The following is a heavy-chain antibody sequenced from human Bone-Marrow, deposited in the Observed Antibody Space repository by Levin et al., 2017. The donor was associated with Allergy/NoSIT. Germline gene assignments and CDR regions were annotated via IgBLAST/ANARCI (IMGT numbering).Heavy chain of an antibody. D-gene: IGHD2-15*01. V-gene: IGHV4-31*03. CDR3: ARGGCSGGSCYSDWFDP. Sequence: SETLSLTCTVSGGSISSGGYYWSWIRQHPGTGLEWIGYIYYSGSTYYNPSLKSRVTISVDTSKNQFSLKLSSVTAADTAVYYCARGGCSGGSCYSDWFDPWGQGTLVTVSS. J-gene: IGHJ5*02. CDR2: IYYSGST. CDR1: GGSISSGGYY.